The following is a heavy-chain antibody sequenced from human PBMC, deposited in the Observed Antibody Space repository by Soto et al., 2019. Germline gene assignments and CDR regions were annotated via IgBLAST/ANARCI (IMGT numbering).Heavy chain of an antibody. D-gene: IGHD1-1*01. V-gene: IGHV3-30*04. CDR2: LSNDGSNR. CDR3: ASAPAGSWNTFDY. J-gene: IGHJ4*02. Sequence: QVQLVGSGGGVVQPGRSLRLSCDASGFTFSRYAIHWVRQTPGKGLEWVAVLSNDGSNRFYADSVKGRFTISRDSSKNTLYLQMNSVRAEDRAVYYCASAPAGSWNTFDYWGQGAPVTVSS. CDR1: GFTFSRYA.